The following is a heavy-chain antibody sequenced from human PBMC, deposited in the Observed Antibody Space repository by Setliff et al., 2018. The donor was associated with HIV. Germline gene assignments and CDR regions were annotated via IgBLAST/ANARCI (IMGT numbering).Heavy chain of an antibody. CDR2: IHHSGTT. J-gene: IGHJ4*02. CDR3: ARVPHRVVGTTTLLYHFDY. CDR1: SYSISSGYY. D-gene: IGHD1-26*01. V-gene: IGHV4-38-2*01. Sequence: SETLSLTCAVSSYSISSGYYWAWIRQSPGKGLDWIGSIHHSGTTYYNPSLKSRVTISVDTTTNQVSLQVNSVTAVDTAVYYCARVPHRVVGTTTLLYHFDYWGLGTLVTVSS.